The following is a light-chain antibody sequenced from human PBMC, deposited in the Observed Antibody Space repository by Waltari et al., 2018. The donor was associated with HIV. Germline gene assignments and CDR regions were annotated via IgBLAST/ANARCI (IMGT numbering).Light chain of an antibody. J-gene: IGLJ3*02. CDR1: KSNIGAGHD. V-gene: IGLV1-40*01. CDR2: ANS. CDR3: QSSDIRLHGLWV. Sequence: QSLLTQPPSVSATPGQRITISCTGNKSNIGAGHDVHWYRQLPGTAPSLLIFANSNRPSGVPDRISGSKSTASASLAITGLQAEDEGYYYCQSSDIRLHGLWVFGGGTKVTVL.